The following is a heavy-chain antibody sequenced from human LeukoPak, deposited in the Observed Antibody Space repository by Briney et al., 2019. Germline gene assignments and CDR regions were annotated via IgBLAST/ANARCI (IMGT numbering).Heavy chain of an antibody. CDR3: ARNWGFYFDC. Sequence: SETLSLTCAVYGGSFSGYYWSWIRQPPGKGLEWIGEINHSGSTNYNPSLKSRVTISVDTSKNQFSLKLSSVTAADTAVYYCARNWGFYFDCRGQGTLVTVSS. V-gene: IGHV4-34*01. D-gene: IGHD7-27*01. J-gene: IGHJ4*02. CDR2: INHSGST. CDR1: GGSFSGYY.